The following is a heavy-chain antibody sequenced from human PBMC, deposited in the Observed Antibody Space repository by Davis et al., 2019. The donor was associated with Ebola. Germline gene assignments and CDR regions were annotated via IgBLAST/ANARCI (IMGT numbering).Heavy chain of an antibody. J-gene: IGHJ6*04. D-gene: IGHD3-10*01. Sequence: PSETLSLTCAISGDSVSRTSGAWNWIRQSPSRGLEWLGRIYYNSKWYNDYAVSVKSRITINPDTSKNQFSLQLNSVIPEDTALYYCARGWFRAGMDVWGEGTTVTVSP. CDR3: ARGWFRAGMDV. V-gene: IGHV6-1*01. CDR1: GDSVSRTSGA. CDR2: IYYNSKWYN.